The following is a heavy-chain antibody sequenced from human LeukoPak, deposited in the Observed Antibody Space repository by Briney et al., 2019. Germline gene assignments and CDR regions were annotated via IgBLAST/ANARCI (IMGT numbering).Heavy chain of an antibody. Sequence: PGGSLRLSCAASGFIFSNYNMNWVRQAPGKGLEWVSSISSSSSYIYYADSVKGRFIISRDNAKNSLYLQMNSLRAEDTAVYYCARDMLGSSWSDIDYWGQGTLVTVSS. J-gene: IGHJ4*02. CDR3: ARDMLGSSWSDIDY. CDR1: GFIFSNYN. V-gene: IGHV3-21*01. CDR2: ISSSSSYI. D-gene: IGHD6-13*01.